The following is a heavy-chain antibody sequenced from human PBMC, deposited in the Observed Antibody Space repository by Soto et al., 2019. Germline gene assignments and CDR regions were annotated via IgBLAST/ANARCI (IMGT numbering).Heavy chain of an antibody. Sequence: EVQLLESGGGLVQPGESLRLSCAFSGFIFGNYMMTWVRQAPGKGLEWVSTIRDGGESTYYADSVKGRFTISRDNSNNTWYLQRDSLGVEDTAVYYCAPHVHCSGGSCHYDAFDIRGQGTMVTVSS. CDR1: GFIFGNYM. CDR2: IRDGGEST. V-gene: IGHV3-23*01. CDR3: APHVHCSGGSCHYDAFDI. D-gene: IGHD2-15*01. J-gene: IGHJ3*02.